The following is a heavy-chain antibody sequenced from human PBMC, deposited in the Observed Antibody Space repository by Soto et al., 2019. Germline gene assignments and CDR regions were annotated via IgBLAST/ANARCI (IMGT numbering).Heavy chain of an antibody. Sequence: ASVKVSCKASGYTFTSYGISWVRQAPGQGLEWMGWISAYNGNTNYAQKLQGRVTMTTDTSTSTAYMELRSLRSDDTAVYYCARCIYYYDSSGYYYFDYWGQGTLVTVSS. CDR1: GYTFTSYG. D-gene: IGHD3-22*01. V-gene: IGHV1-18*04. J-gene: IGHJ4*02. CDR3: ARCIYYYDSSGYYYFDY. CDR2: ISAYNGNT.